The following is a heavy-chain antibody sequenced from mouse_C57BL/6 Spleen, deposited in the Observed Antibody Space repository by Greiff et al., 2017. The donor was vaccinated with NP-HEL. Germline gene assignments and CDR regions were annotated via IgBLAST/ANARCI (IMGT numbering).Heavy chain of an antibody. CDR3: TGLTTVVADYYARDY. D-gene: IGHD1-1*01. Sequence: EVKLVESGGGLVQPGGSMKLSCVASGFTFSNYWMNWVRQSPEKGLEWVAQIRLKSDNYATHYAESVKGRFTISRDDSKSSVYLQMNNLRAEDTGIYYCTGLTTVVADYYARDYWGQGTSVTVSS. V-gene: IGHV6-3*01. CDR2: IRLKSDNYAT. CDR1: GFTFSNYW. J-gene: IGHJ4*01.